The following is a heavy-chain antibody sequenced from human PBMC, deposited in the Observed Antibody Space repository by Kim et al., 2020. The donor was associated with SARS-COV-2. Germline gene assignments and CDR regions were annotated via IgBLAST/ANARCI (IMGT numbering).Heavy chain of an antibody. CDR3: ARESYDILTGYYFDY. D-gene: IGHD3-9*01. V-gene: IGHV3-7*03. J-gene: IGHJ4*02. Sequence: DSVKGRFTNARDNAKNALYLQMNSLRAEDTAVYYCARESYDILTGYYFDYWGQGTLVTVSS.